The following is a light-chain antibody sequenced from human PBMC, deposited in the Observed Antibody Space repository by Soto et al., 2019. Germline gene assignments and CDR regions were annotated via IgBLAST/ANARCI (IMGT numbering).Light chain of an antibody. CDR2: DVS. Sequence: QSVLTQPASVSGSPGQSITISCTGTSSDVGGYNYVSWYQQHPGKAPKLMIYDVSNRPSGVSNRFSGSKSGNTASLTISGLQAKDEADYYCSSYTSSSTRVFGTGTKVTVL. CDR3: SSYTSSSTRV. V-gene: IGLV2-14*01. J-gene: IGLJ1*01. CDR1: SSDVGGYNY.